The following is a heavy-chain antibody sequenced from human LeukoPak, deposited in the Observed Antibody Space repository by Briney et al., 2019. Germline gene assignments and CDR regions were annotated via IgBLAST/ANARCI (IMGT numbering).Heavy chain of an antibody. CDR2: ISYDGSNR. CDR1: GFTFSSYG. Sequence: PGGSLTLSCAASGFTFSSYGMHWVRQAPGKGLEWVAVISYDGSNRDYADSVKGRFTISRDNSKNTLYLQMNSLRAEDTAVYYCAKDGAGVPAARYYFDYWGQGTLVIVSS. V-gene: IGHV3-30*18. CDR3: AKDGAGVPAARYYFDY. J-gene: IGHJ4*02. D-gene: IGHD2-2*01.